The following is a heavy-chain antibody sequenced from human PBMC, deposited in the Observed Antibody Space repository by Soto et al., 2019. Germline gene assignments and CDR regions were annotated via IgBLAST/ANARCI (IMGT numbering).Heavy chain of an antibody. CDR1: GYTFTGYY. V-gene: IGHV1-2*04. CDR3: AREAPGRSGSWGAFDI. Sequence: ASVKVSCKASGYTFTGYYMHWVRQAPGQGLEWMGWINPNSSGTNYAQKFQGWVTMTRDTSISTAYMELSRLRSDDTAVYYCAREAPGRSGSWGAFDIWGQGTMVTVSS. CDR2: INPNSSGT. D-gene: IGHD1-26*01. J-gene: IGHJ3*02.